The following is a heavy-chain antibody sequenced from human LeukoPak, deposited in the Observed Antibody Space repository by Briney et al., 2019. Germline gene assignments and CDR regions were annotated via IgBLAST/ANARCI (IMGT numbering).Heavy chain of an antibody. CDR1: GFTFAVYA. D-gene: IGHD1-26*01. J-gene: IGHJ4*02. Sequence: GGSLRLSCAASGFTFAVYAMHWVRQAPGKGLEWVSLITWDGGGTYYADSVKGRFTISRDNSKNSLFLQMSSLRAEDTAFYYCAKDSARYSGNYFYFDYWGQGTLVTVSS. CDR2: ITWDGGGT. CDR3: AKDSARYSGNYFYFDY. V-gene: IGHV3-43D*03.